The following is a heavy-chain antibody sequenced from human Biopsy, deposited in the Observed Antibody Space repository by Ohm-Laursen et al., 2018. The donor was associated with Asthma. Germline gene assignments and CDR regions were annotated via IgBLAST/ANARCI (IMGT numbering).Heavy chain of an antibody. CDR1: GFSFGSFG. Sequence: SLRLSCAASGFSFGSFGMHWVRQVPGKGPEWVALISFDGRYEYYADSVKGRFTISRDNPMKRLYLQMSSLTAEDTAVYHCASRGGDFWSGYYMDYWGQGTLVTVSS. V-gene: IGHV3-30*03. J-gene: IGHJ4*02. D-gene: IGHD3-3*01. CDR3: ASRGGDFWSGYYMDY. CDR2: ISFDGRYE.